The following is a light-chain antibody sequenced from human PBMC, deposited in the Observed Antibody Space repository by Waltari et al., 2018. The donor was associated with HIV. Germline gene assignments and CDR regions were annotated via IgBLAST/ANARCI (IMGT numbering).Light chain of an antibody. CDR1: HPVSSSA. Sequence: TVLTQSPDTLSLSPGVTATLSCRDSHPVSSSALAWYQQQPGQAPRLLIYGASNRATGIPDRFSGSVSGTEFTLTISRLEPEDFAVYYCHHYDTSPPVYTFGQGTKLEIK. CDR2: GAS. V-gene: IGKV3-20*01. CDR3: HHYDTSPPVYT. J-gene: IGKJ2*01.